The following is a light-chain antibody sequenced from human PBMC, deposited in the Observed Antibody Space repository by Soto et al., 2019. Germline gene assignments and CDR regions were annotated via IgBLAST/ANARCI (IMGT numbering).Light chain of an antibody. Sequence: DIPMTQSPSSLSASVGDRVTITCQASQDIRNYLNWYQQKPGKAPKLLIYAASNLETGVPTRFSGSGSGTDFTFTISSPQPEDIATYYCQQYDNLPPYTFGQGTKLEIK. CDR1: QDIRNY. J-gene: IGKJ2*01. CDR2: AAS. CDR3: QQYDNLPPYT. V-gene: IGKV1-33*01.